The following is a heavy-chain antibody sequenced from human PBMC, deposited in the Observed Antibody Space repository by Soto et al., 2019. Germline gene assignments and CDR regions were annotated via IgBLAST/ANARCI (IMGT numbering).Heavy chain of an antibody. CDR3: ARDGSCFHWYFDL. Sequence: QVQLQQSGPGLVKPSQTLSLICAISGDSVSSGTATWSWIRQSPSRGLEWLGRTYYKSKWYNDYAVSVKRRIVITPATSKNQLSLQLNSVPPEDTAVYFCARDGSCFHWYFDLWGRGTLVTVSS. CDR1: GDSVSSGTAT. D-gene: IGHD6-19*01. CDR2: TYYKSKWYN. J-gene: IGHJ2*01. V-gene: IGHV6-1*01.